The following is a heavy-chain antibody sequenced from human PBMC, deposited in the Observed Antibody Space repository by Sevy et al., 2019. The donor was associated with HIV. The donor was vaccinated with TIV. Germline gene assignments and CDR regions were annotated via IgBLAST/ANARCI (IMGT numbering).Heavy chain of an antibody. J-gene: IGHJ4*02. CDR2: ISFSGSKT. D-gene: IGHD3-3*01. CDR1: GFNFNNYA. CDR3: AKTPFMDFWNDYYSFYFDF. Sequence: VWSLRLSCAAAGFNFNNYAMTWVRQAPGKGLEWVSGISFSGSKTYYAESVKGRFSISRDPSKNTLYLQMNNVRVEDTAVYFCAKTPFMDFWNDYYSFYFDFWGQGTLVTVSS. V-gene: IGHV3-23*01.